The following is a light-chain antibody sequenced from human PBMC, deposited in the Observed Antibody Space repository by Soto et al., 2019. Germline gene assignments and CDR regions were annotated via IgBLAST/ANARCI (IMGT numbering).Light chain of an antibody. J-gene: IGKJ1*01. CDR3: LQEFNYPRT. Sequence: DIQMTQSPSTLSASVGDRVTITCRASQSISTWLAWYQQKPGKAPKLLIFDASTLQSGVPSRFSGSGSGRDFTLTISSLQPEDFATYYCLQEFNYPRTFGQGTKVDIK. CDR2: DAS. CDR1: QSISTW. V-gene: IGKV1-5*01.